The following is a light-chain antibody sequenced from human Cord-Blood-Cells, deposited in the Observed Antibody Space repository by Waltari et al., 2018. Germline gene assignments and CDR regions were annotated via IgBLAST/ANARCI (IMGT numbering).Light chain of an antibody. CDR1: QDISNY. Sequence: DIQITQSPSSLSASVGERVTITCLASQDISNYLNWYQQKPGKAPKLLIYDASNLETGVPSRFSGSGSATDFTFTISSLQPEDIATYYCQQYDNLPPYTFGQGTKLEIK. V-gene: IGKV1-33*01. CDR3: QQYDNLPPYT. CDR2: DAS. J-gene: IGKJ2*01.